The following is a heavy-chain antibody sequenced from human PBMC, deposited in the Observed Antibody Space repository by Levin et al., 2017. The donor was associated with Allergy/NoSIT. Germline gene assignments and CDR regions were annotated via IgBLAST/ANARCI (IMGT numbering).Heavy chain of an antibody. J-gene: IGHJ5*02. Sequence: KGLEWVSYISGSSRYIYYADSLKGRFTISRDNAKNTLYLQMNSLRFEDTALYFCARDLAVAGTPSSRFDPWGQGTLVTVSS. V-gene: IGHV3-21*01. CDR3: ARDLAVAGTPSSRFDP. CDR2: ISGSSRYI. D-gene: IGHD6-19*01.